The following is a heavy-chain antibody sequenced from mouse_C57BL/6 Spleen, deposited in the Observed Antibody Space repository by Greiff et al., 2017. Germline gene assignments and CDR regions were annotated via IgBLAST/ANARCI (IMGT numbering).Heavy chain of an antibody. V-gene: IGHV1-55*01. D-gene: IGHD1-1*01. Sequence: QVQLKQPGAELVKPGASVKMSCKASGYTFTSYWITWVKQRPGQGLEWIGDIYPGSGSTNYNEKFKSKATLTVDTSSSTAYMQLSSLTSEDSAVYYGARYYGSSYADYAMDYWGQGTSVTVSS. CDR3: ARYYGSSYADYAMDY. J-gene: IGHJ4*01. CDR2: IYPGSGST. CDR1: GYTFTSYW.